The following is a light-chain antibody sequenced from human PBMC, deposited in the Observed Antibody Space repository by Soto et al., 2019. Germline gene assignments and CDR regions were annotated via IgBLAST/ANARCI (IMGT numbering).Light chain of an antibody. V-gene: IGKV1-9*01. Sequence: DIQLTQSPSVLSASVGDTVTITCRASQALSNYLAWYQQKPGKAPDLLIYSASTLQSGVPSRFSGSGSETEFTLTIGGLQPDDFATYYCQQFNSYPITFGQGTRLEIK. CDR1: QALSNY. J-gene: IGKJ5*01. CDR2: SAS. CDR3: QQFNSYPIT.